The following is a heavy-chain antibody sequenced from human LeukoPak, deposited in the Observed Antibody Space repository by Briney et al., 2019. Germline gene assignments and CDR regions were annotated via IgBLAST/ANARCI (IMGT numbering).Heavy chain of an antibody. V-gene: IGHV4-4*02. CDR3: ARDALDSSGSGAFDI. CDR1: GGSISSSNW. D-gene: IGHD6-19*01. J-gene: IGHJ3*02. Sequence: SETLSLTCAVSGGSISSSNWWSWVRQPPGEGLEWIGEIYHSGSTNYNPSLKSRVTISVDKSKNQFSLKLSSVTAADTAVYYCARDALDSSGSGAFDIWGQGTMVTVSS. CDR2: IYHSGST.